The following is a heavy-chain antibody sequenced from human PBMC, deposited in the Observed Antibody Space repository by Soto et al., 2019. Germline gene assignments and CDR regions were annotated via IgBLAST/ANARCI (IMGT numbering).Heavy chain of an antibody. D-gene: IGHD3-3*01. CDR2: ISSSSSYI. CDR3: ARDITIFGVVPDAFDI. CDR1: GFTFSSYS. Sequence: PGGSLRLSCAASGFTFSSYSMNWVRQAPGKGLEWVSSISSSSSYIYYADSVKGRFTISRDNAKNSLYLQMNSLRAEDTAVYYCARDITIFGVVPDAFDIWGQGTMVTVSS. V-gene: IGHV3-21*01. J-gene: IGHJ3*02.